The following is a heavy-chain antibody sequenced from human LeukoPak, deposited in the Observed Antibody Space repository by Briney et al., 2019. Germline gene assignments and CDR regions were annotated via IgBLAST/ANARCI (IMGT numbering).Heavy chain of an antibody. CDR2: ISGSGDIT. CDR3: ARPYSYGFDD. J-gene: IGHJ4*02. CDR1: GFTFSSYA. Sequence: GGSLRLSCAASGFTFSSYAIHWVRQAPGQGLEWVSAISGSGDITYYADSVKGRFTISRDNAKNSLYLQMNSLRAEDTAVYYCARPYSYGFDDWGQGTLVTVSS. V-gene: IGHV3-23*01. D-gene: IGHD5-18*01.